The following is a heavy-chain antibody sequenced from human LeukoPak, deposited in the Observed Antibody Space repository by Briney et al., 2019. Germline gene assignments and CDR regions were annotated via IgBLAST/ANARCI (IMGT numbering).Heavy chain of an antibody. D-gene: IGHD3/OR15-3a*01. J-gene: IGHJ4*02. CDR2: IYYSGST. Sequence: PSETLSLTCTVSGGSINSGNHYWGWIRQSPGKGLEWIGNIYYSGSTYYNPSLKSRVTLSIDTSKNQFSLRLSSVTAADTAVYYCARQTGSGLFILPGGQGTLVTVSS. CDR1: GGSINSGNHY. V-gene: IGHV4-39*01. CDR3: ARQTGSGLFILP.